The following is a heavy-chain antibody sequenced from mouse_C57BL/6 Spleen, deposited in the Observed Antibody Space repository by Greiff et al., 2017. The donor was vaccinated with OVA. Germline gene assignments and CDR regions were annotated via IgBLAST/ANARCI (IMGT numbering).Heavy chain of an antibody. J-gene: IGHJ4*01. CDR3: AREALYDGNYFYAMDY. CDR2: IWSGGST. CDR1: GFSLTSYG. V-gene: IGHV2-2*01. D-gene: IGHD2-1*01. Sequence: VQRVESGPGLVQPSQSLSITCTVSGFSLTSYGVHWVRQSPGKGLEWLGVIWSGGSTDYNAAFISRLSISKDNSKSQVFFKMNSLQADDTAIYYCAREALYDGNYFYAMDYWGQGTSVTVSS.